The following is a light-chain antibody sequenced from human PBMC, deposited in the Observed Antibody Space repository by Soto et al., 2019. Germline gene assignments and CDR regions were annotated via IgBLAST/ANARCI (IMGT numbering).Light chain of an antibody. CDR1: QSVTSSH. J-gene: IGKJ4*01. CDR3: QQYGDSPLT. CDR2: AAS. Sequence: ELVLTQSPGTLSLSPGERATLSCRASQSVTSSHLAWYQQKPGQAPRLLIYAASTRATGVPDRFSGSGSGTDFTLTISRLEPEDFAVFYCQQYGDSPLTFGGGTKLEMK. V-gene: IGKV3-20*01.